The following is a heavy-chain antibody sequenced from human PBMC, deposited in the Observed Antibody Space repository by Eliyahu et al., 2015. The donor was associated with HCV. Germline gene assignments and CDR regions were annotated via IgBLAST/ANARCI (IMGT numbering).Heavy chain of an antibody. CDR3: AHKQDVVGASMDFKY. Sequence: QITLKESGPTLVKPTQTLTLTCTFSGFSLSTSGVGVGWIRQPPGKALEWLALIFWNDDKRYSPSLKTRLTITKDTSKNQVVLTMTNMDPVDTATYYCAHKQDVVGASMDFKYWSQGTLVTVSS. CDR2: IFWNDDK. J-gene: IGHJ4*02. V-gene: IGHV2-5*01. CDR1: GFSLSTSGVG. D-gene: IGHD5-18*01.